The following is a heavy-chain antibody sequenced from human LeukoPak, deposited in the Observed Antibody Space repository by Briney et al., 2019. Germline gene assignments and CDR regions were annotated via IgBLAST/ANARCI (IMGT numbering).Heavy chain of an antibody. CDR3: ARALTRIAARPPDY. V-gene: IGHV3-21*01. J-gene: IGHJ4*02. D-gene: IGHD6-6*01. CDR1: GFTFSSYS. CDR2: ISSSSTYI. Sequence: GGSLRLSCAASGFTFSSYSMNWVRQAPGKGLAWVSSISSSSTYIYYADSVKGRFTISRDNAKNSLYLQMNSLRAEDTAVHYCARALTRIAARPPDYWGQGTLVTVSS.